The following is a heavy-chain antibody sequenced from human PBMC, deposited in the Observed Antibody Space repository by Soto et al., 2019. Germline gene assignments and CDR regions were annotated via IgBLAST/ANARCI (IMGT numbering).Heavy chain of an antibody. CDR3: AREPTMVRGFYYYYGMDV. J-gene: IGHJ6*02. V-gene: IGHV3-33*01. D-gene: IGHD3-10*01. CDR1: GFTFSSYG. Sequence: QVQLVESGGGVVQPGRSLRLSCAASGFTFSSYGMHWVRQAPGKGLEWVAVIWYDGSNKYYADSVKGRFTISRDNSKNTLYLQMNSLRAEDTAVYYCAREPTMVRGFYYYYGMDVWGQGTTVTVSS. CDR2: IWYDGSNK.